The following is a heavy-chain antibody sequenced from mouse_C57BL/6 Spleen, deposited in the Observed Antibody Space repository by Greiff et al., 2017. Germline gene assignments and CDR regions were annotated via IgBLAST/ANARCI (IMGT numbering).Heavy chain of an antibody. CDR1: GYTFTSYW. Sequence: VQLQQPGAELVKPGASVKLSCKASGYTFTSYWMHWVKQRPGQGLEWIGMIHPNSGSTNYNEKFKSKATLTVDKSSSTAYMQLSSLTSEDSAVYYCARTQLANWDNYFDYWGQGTTLTVSS. V-gene: IGHV1-64*01. D-gene: IGHD4-1*01. J-gene: IGHJ2*01. CDR2: IHPNSGST. CDR3: ARTQLANWDNYFDY.